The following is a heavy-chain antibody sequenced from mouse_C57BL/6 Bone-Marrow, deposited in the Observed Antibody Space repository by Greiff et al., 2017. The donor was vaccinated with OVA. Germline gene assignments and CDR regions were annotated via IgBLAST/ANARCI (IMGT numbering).Heavy chain of an antibody. J-gene: IGHJ4*01. Sequence: QVQLQQPGAELVRPGSSVKLSCKASGYTFTSYWMDWVKQRPGQGLEWIGNINPSDSDTHYNQKFKDKATLTVDKSSSTAYMQLSSLTSEDSAVYYGARATIVTTYGAMDDWGQGTSVTVSS. CDR1: GYTFTSYW. D-gene: IGHD2-1*01. CDR3: ARATIVTTYGAMDD. CDR2: INPSDSDT. V-gene: IGHV1-61*01.